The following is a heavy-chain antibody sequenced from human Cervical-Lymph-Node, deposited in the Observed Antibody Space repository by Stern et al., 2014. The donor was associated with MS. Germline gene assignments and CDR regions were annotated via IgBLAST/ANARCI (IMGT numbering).Heavy chain of an antibody. Sequence: QVQLQQWGAGLLKPSETLSLTCAVYGGSFSGYYWRWIRQPPGKGLEWIGEINHSGSTNYNPSLKSRVTISVDTSKNQFSLKLSSVTAADTAVYYCARGFTVAGNWYFDLWGRGTLVTVSS. CDR3: ARGFTVAGNWYFDL. D-gene: IGHD6-19*01. J-gene: IGHJ2*01. CDR1: GGSFSGYY. CDR2: INHSGST. V-gene: IGHV4-34*01.